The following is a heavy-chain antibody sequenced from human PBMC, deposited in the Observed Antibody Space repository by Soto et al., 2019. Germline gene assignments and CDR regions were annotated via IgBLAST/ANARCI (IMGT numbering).Heavy chain of an antibody. Sequence: PGGSLRLSCAASGFTFSSYAMSWVRQAPGRGLEWVSAISGSGGGTYYADSVKGRFTISRDNSKNTLYLQMNSLRAEDTAVYYCAKGSTYYYDSSGYYYIDYWGQGTLVTVSS. CDR1: GFTFSSYA. D-gene: IGHD3-22*01. J-gene: IGHJ4*02. CDR2: ISGSGGGT. V-gene: IGHV3-23*01. CDR3: AKGSTYYYDSSGYYYIDY.